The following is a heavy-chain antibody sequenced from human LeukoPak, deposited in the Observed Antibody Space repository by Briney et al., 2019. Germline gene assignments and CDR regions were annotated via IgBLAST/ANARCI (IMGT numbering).Heavy chain of an antibody. V-gene: IGHV3-7*01. CDR3: AKDTAGYTYGFGYFDY. J-gene: IGHJ4*02. CDR2: IKQDGSEK. Sequence: GRSLRLSCAASGIILSSYWMSWVRQAPGKGLEWVANIKQDGSEKWYVDSVKGRFTISRDNAKNSLYLQMNSLRAEDTAVYYCAKDTAGYTYGFGYFDYWGQGTLVTVSS. CDR1: GIILSSYW. D-gene: IGHD5-18*01.